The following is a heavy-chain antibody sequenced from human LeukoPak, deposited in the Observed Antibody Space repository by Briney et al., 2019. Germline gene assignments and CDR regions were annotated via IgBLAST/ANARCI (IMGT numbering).Heavy chain of an antibody. Sequence: GSLRLSCAASGFTFTNYAMTWVRQAPGKGLEWVSVIGASGADTYYSDSVKGRFTVSRDNSQNTLFLHMSSLRAEDTAVYFCARRPRDTSGYYLGAFHDWGQGTTVTVSP. V-gene: IGHV3-23*01. CDR1: GFTFTNYA. CDR3: ARRPRDTSGYYLGAFHD. CDR2: IGASGADT. J-gene: IGHJ3*01. D-gene: IGHD3-22*01.